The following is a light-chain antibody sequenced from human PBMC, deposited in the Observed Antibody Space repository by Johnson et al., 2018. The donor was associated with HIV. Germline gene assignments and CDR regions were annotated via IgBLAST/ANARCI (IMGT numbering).Light chain of an antibody. CDR1: SSNVGSNY. CDR2: ENN. Sequence: VLTQPPSVSAAPGQKVTISCSGSSSNVGSNYISWYRQLPGTAPKLLIYENNKRPSGIPDRFSASESGTSATLGITGLQTGDEADYYCGTWDSSLSPHYVFGTGTKVTVL. V-gene: IGLV1-51*02. CDR3: GTWDSSLSPHYV. J-gene: IGLJ1*01.